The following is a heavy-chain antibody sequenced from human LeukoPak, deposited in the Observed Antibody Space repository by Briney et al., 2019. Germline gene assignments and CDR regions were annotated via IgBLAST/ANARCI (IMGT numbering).Heavy chain of an antibody. V-gene: IGHV3-23*01. D-gene: IGHD3-16*01. Sequence: GGSLRLSCAASGFTFSSFPMVWVRQAPGKGLEWVSVITGSGRTTYYADSVKGRFTISRDNSKNTLYLQMNSLRAEDTAVYYCARNDRGTYYFDYWGQGTLVTVSS. CDR1: GFTFSSFP. CDR3: ARNDRGTYYFDY. CDR2: ITGSGRTT. J-gene: IGHJ4*02.